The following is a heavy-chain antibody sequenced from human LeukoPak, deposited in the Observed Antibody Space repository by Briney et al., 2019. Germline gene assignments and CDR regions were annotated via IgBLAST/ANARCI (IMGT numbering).Heavy chain of an antibody. J-gene: IGHJ5*02. V-gene: IGHV4-34*01. CDR1: GGSFSGYY. D-gene: IGHD5-18*01. CDR2: INHSGST. CDR3: ASLRAQPPRGYSYGYRGGWFDP. Sequence: PSETLSLTCAVYGGSFSGYYWSWIRQPPGKGLEWIGEINHSGSTNYNPSLKSRVTISVDTSKNQFSLKLSSVTAADTAVYYCASLRAQPPRGYSYGYRGGWFDPWGQGTLVTVSS.